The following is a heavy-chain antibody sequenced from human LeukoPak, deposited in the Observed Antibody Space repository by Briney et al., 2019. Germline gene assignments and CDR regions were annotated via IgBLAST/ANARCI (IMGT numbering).Heavy chain of an antibody. D-gene: IGHD2-15*01. CDR3: ATVRDIVVGGGPYYFDY. CDR1: GYTFIDYY. Sequence: ASVKVSCTASGYTFIDYYLHWVRQAPGQGLEWMGWINPHNGDTNYAQKFQGRVTMTRDTSITTAYMELSGLKSDDTAVYYCATVRDIVVGGGPYYFDYWGQGTLVTVSS. V-gene: IGHV1-2*02. CDR2: INPHNGDT. J-gene: IGHJ4*02.